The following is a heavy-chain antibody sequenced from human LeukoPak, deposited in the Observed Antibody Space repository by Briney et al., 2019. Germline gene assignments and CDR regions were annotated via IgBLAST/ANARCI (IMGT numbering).Heavy chain of an antibody. V-gene: IGHV3-66*01. D-gene: IGHD6-13*01. Sequence: GGSPRLSCAASGFTVSSNYMSWVRQAPGKGLEWVSVIYSGGSTYYADSVKGRFTISRDNSKNTLYLQMNSLRAEDTAVYYCATPGIAAAGPHEGDYWGQGTLVTVSS. CDR1: GFTVSSNY. CDR3: ATPGIAAAGPHEGDY. CDR2: IYSGGST. J-gene: IGHJ4*02.